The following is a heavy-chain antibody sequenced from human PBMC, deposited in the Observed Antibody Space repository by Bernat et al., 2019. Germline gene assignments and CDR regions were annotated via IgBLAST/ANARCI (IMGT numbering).Heavy chain of an antibody. V-gene: IGHV1-3*01. CDR1: GYTFTSYA. CDR3: ARAIFSGWSRGALDI. D-gene: IGHD6-19*01. Sequence: QVQLVQSGAEVKKPGASVKVSCKASGYTFTSYAMHWVRQAPGQRLEWMGWINAGNGNTKYSQKFQGRVTITRDTSASTAYMELSSLRSEDTAVYYCARAIFSGWSRGALDIWGQGTMVTVSS. J-gene: IGHJ3*02. CDR2: INAGNGNT.